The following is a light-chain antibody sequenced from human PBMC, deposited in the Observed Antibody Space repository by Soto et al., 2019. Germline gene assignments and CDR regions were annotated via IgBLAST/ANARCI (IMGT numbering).Light chain of an antibody. J-gene: IGKJ1*01. V-gene: IGKV3-20*01. CDR2: GAS. CDR3: QQYGSSPRT. Sequence: DIVVTQSPATLSGSPGERATLSCRASQSVSSNLAWYQQEPGQAPRLLIYGASSRATGIPDRFSGSWSGTDFTLTISRLEPEDVAVYYCQQYGSSPRTFGQGTKVDIK. CDR1: QSVSSN.